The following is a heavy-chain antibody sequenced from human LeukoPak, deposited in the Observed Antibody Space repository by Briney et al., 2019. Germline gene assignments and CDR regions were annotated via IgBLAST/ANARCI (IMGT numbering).Heavy chain of an antibody. V-gene: IGHV4-61*02. CDR1: GGSISSGSYY. CDR2: IYTSGST. CDR3: ARGRLRNVVNFKQLGAFDM. J-gene: IGHJ3*02. D-gene: IGHD4-17*01. Sequence: PSETLSLTCTVSGGSISSGSYYWSWIRQPAGKGLEWIGRIYTSGSTNYNPSLKSRVTISVDTSKNQFSLKLSSVTAADTAVYYCARGRLRNVVNFKQLGAFDMWGQGTMVTVSS.